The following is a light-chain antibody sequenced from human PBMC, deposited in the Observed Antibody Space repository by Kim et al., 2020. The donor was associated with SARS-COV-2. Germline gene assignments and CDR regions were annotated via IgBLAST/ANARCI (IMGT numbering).Light chain of an antibody. J-gene: IGKJ4*01. CDR1: QSIGTW. CDR2: EAS. V-gene: IGKV1-5*03. Sequence: DIQMTQSPSTLSVSVGDRVTITCRASQSIGTWLAWYQQKPGKAPRLLIYEASNLDSGVPSRFSGSGSGTEFTLTISSLQTDDFATYYCQQYNRSPGLTFGGGTRWIS. CDR3: QQYNRSPGLT.